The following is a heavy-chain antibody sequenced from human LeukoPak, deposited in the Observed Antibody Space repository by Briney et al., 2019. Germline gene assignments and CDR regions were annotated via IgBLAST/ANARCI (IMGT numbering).Heavy chain of an antibody. V-gene: IGHV3-23*01. CDR1: GFTFSTYI. CDR3: AKGGYYFDS. CDR2: ISGGGGST. Sequence: PGGPLRLSCAASGFTFSTYIMNWVRQAPGKGLEWVSGISGGGGSTYYVASVKGRFTISRDNSKDTLYLQMSSLRAEDTAVYYCAKGGYYFDSWGQGTLVIVSS. J-gene: IGHJ4*02.